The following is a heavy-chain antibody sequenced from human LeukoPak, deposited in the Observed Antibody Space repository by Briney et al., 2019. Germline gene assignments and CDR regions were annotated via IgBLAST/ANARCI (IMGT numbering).Heavy chain of an antibody. D-gene: IGHD3-10*01. CDR3: ARVRRSGNWFGDMFDP. CDR1: GGSISSGDYY. J-gene: IGHJ5*02. CDR2: IYYSGSA. V-gene: IGHV4-30-4*01. Sequence: SQTLSLTCTVSGGSISSGDYYWRWIRQPPGTGLEWIGYIYYSGSAYYNPSLKSRVTISVDTSKNQFSLKLSSVTAADTAVYYCARVRRSGNWFGDMFDPWGQGTLVTVSS.